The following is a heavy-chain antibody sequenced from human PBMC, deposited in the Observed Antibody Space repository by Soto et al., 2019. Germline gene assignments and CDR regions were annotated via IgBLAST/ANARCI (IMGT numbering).Heavy chain of an antibody. CDR3: ARGKREAAGFDY. V-gene: IGHV3-30-3*01. CDR1: GFTFSSYA. CDR2: ISYDGSNK. Sequence: QVQLVESGGGVVQPGRSLRLSCAASGFTFSSYAMHWVRQAPGKGLEWVAVISYDGSNKYYADSVKGRFTISRDNSKNTLYLQMNSLRAEDTAVYYCARGKREAAGFDYWGQGTLVTVSS. D-gene: IGHD6-13*01. J-gene: IGHJ4*02.